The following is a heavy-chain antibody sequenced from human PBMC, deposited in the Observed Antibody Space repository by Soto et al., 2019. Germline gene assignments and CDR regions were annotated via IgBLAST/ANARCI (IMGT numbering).Heavy chain of an antibody. D-gene: IGHD6-13*01. J-gene: IGHJ4*02. V-gene: IGHV4-31*03. CDR1: GGSISSGGYY. CDR2: IYYSGST. CDR3: ARDHKPYSSSWYV. Sequence: SETLSLTCTVSGGSISSGGYYWSWIRQHPGKGLEWIGYIYYSGSTYYNPSLKSRVTISVDTSKNQFSLKLSSVTAADTAVYYCARDHKPYSSSWYVWGQGTLVTVSS.